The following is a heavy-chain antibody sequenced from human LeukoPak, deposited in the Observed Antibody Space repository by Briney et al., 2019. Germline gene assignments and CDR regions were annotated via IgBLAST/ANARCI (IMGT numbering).Heavy chain of an antibody. CDR3: ARGVVVVPAAIQSYYYYGMDV. Sequence: ASVKVSCKASGYTFTSYAMHWVRQAPGQRLEWMGWINAGNGNTKYSQKFQGRVTITRDTSASTAYMELSRLRSDDTAVYYCARGVVVVPAAIQSYYYYGMDVWGQGTTVTVSS. V-gene: IGHV1-3*01. CDR1: GYTFTSYA. D-gene: IGHD2-2*01. J-gene: IGHJ6*02. CDR2: INAGNGNT.